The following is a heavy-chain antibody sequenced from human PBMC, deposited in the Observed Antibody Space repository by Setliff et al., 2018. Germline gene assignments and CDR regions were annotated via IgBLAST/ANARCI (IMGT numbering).Heavy chain of an antibody. CDR3: ARGARYFDWLFDPDYYFDY. Sequence: SETLSLTCAVSGGSFSGYYWSWIRQPPGKGLEWIGEINHSGSTNYNPSLKSRVTISVDTSKNQFSLKLSSVTAADTAVYYCARGARYFDWLFDPDYYFDYWGQGTLVTVPQ. CDR1: GGSFSGYY. CDR2: INHSGST. D-gene: IGHD3-9*01. V-gene: IGHV4-34*01. J-gene: IGHJ4*02.